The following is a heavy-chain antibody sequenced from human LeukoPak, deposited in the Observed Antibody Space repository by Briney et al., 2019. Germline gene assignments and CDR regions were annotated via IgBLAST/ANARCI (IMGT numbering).Heavy chain of an antibody. V-gene: IGHV6-1*01. Sequence: SQTLSLTCAISGDSVSSNSAAWNWIRQSPSRGLEWLGRTYYRSKWYNDYAVSVKSRITINPDTSKNQFSLQLNSVTPEDTAVYYCAGSTFSHGYPVLFDYWGQGTLVTVSS. CDR2: TYYRSKWYN. CDR3: AGSTFSHGYPVLFDY. J-gene: IGHJ4*02. CDR1: GDSVSSNSAA. D-gene: IGHD5-24*01.